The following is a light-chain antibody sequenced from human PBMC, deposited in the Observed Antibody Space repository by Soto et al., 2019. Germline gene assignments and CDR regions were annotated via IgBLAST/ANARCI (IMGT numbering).Light chain of an antibody. CDR1: SSNIGAGYD. CDR2: GNS. J-gene: IGLJ1*01. CDR3: QSYDSSLSAYV. Sequence: QSVLAQPPSVSGAPGQTVTISCTGSSSNIGAGYDLHWYQQLPGTAPKLLLYGNSNRPSGVPDRFSGSKSGTSASLAITGLQAEDEADYYCQSYDSSLSAYVFGTGTKLTVL. V-gene: IGLV1-40*01.